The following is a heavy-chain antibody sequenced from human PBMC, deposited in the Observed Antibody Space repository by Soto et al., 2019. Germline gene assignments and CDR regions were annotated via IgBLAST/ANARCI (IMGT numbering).Heavy chain of an antibody. D-gene: IGHD1-7*01. CDR3: ARAPRELLAEGHLFLYYYYGFDV. J-gene: IGHJ6*02. CDR2: VFHAGNT. CDR1: GGSFTEAY. V-gene: IGHV4-34*12. Sequence: QVHLQQWGAGLLKPSGTLSLTCAVSGGSFTEAYWTWVRQSPGRGLEWIGEVFHAGNTNYNPSLKSRVTLSLDTAKNQFSLRLTSVTDADSAVYYCARAPRELLAEGHLFLYYYYGFDVWGQGTTVIVSS.